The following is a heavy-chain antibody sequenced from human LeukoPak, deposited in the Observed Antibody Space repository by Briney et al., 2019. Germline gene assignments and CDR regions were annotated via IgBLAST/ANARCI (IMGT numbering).Heavy chain of an antibody. CDR3: ARGRWIQLWSATDYYFDY. D-gene: IGHD5-18*01. CDR1: GYTFTDSY. Sequence: EASVKVSCRASGYTFTDSYVHWVRQAPGQGLEWMGRINPNSGGTNYAQKFQGRVTMTRDTSISTAYMELSRLRSDDTAVYYCARGRWIQLWSATDYYFDYWGQGTLVTVSS. J-gene: IGHJ4*02. V-gene: IGHV1-2*06. CDR2: INPNSGGT.